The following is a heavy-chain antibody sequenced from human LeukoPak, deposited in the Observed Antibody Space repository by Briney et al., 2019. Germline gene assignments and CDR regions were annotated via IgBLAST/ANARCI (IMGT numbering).Heavy chain of an antibody. Sequence: SETLSLTCGVYGGSFSGYYWSWIRQPPGKGLEWIGEIVHSGSTNYNPSLKSRVTISVDTSKNQFSLKLSSVTAADTAVYYCARDKAVAGIDYWGQGTLVTVSS. J-gene: IGHJ4*02. V-gene: IGHV4-34*12. CDR1: GGSFSGYY. D-gene: IGHD6-19*01. CDR3: ARDKAVAGIDY. CDR2: IVHSGST.